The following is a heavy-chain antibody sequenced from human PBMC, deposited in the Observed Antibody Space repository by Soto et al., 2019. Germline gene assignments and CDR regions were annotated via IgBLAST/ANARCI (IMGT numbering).Heavy chain of an antibody. D-gene: IGHD3-22*01. Sequence: EVQLVESGGGLVQPGGSLRLSCAASGFTFSSYWMSWVRQAPGKGLEWVANIKQDGSEKYYVDSVKGRFTSSRDNAKNSLYLQMDSLRAEDTAVYYCARGAGGYYDSSGVWDWGQGTLVTVSS. CDR2: IKQDGSEK. CDR1: GFTFSSYW. CDR3: ARGAGGYYDSSGVWD. J-gene: IGHJ4*02. V-gene: IGHV3-7*01.